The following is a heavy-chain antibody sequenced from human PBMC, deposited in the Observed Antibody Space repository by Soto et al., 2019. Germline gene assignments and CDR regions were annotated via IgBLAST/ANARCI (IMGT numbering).Heavy chain of an antibody. D-gene: IGHD4-4*01. Sequence: GGSLRLSCAASGFTFDDYAMHWVRQAPGKGLEWVSGISWNSGSIGYADSVKGRFTISRDNAKNSLYLQMNSLRAEDTALYYCAKEGVTTGPRMIYYYYYYMDVWGKGTTVTVSS. J-gene: IGHJ6*03. CDR3: AKEGVTTGPRMIYYYYYYMDV. V-gene: IGHV3-9*01. CDR1: GFTFDDYA. CDR2: ISWNSGSI.